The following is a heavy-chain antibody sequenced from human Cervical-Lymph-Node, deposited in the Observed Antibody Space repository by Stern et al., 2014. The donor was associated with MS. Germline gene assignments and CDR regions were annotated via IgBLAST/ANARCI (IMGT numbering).Heavy chain of an antibody. Sequence: QVQLQQSGPGLVKPSGTLSLTCAVPGGSISSSNWWSWVRQPPGRGLEWIGAIYHSGSTNYTPSLKGRVTISVDKSKNQFSLKLSSVTAADTAVYYCARDRGYSYGYESGYYFDYWGQGTLVTVSS. CDR3: ARDRGYSYGYESGYYFDY. D-gene: IGHD5-18*01. CDR2: IYHSGST. CDR1: GGSISSSNW. V-gene: IGHV4-4*02. J-gene: IGHJ4*02.